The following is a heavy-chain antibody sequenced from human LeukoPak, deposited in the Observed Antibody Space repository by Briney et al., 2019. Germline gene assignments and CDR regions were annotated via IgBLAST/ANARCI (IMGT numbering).Heavy chain of an antibody. V-gene: IGHV3-30*18. Sequence: GGSLRLSCAASGFTFSSYGMHWVRQAPGKGLEWVAVISYDGSNKYYADSVKGRFTISRDNSKNTLYLQMNSLRAEDTAVYYCAKAAGRGYNYGDYFDYWGQGTLVTVSS. CDR3: AKAAGRGYNYGDYFDY. CDR2: ISYDGSNK. J-gene: IGHJ4*02. D-gene: IGHD5-18*01. CDR1: GFTFSSYG.